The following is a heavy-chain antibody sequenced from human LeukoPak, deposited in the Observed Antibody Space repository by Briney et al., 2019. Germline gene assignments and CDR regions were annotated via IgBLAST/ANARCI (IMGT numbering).Heavy chain of an antibody. CDR3: AREPSGYDPFFDY. J-gene: IGHJ4*02. CDR2: INPNSGGT. V-gene: IGHV1-2*02. Sequence: ASVKVSCKASGYTFTGYYMHWVRQAPGQVLEWMGWINPNSGGTNYAQKFQGRVTMTRDTSISTAYMELSRLRSDDTAVYYCAREPSGYDPFFDYWGQGTLVTVSS. CDR1: GYTFTGYY. D-gene: IGHD5-12*01.